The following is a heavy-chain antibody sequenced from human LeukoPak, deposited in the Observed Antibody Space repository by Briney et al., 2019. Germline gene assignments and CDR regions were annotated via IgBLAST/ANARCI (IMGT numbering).Heavy chain of an antibody. J-gene: IGHJ4*02. D-gene: IGHD1-1*01. CDR2: ISYDGSNK. Sequence: GGSLRLSCAASGFTFSSYAMHWVRQAPGKGLEWVAVISYDGSNKYYADSVKGRFTISRDNSKNTLYLQMNSLRAEDAAVYYCARDRTQGRNDDFAYWGQGTLVTVSS. V-gene: IGHV3-30*01. CDR1: GFTFSSYA. CDR3: ARDRTQGRNDDFAY.